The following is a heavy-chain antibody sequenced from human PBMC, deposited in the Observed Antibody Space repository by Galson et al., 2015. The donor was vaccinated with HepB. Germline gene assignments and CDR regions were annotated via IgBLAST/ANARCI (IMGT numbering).Heavy chain of an antibody. Sequence: SLRLPCAVSGFTVSNNYMSWVRQAPGKGLEWVSIIYSGGNTYHADSVKGRFTTSRDNSNNIVYLQMNRLRAEDTAVYYCARRGYVDYSPFDSGAQGPLATVS. D-gene: IGHD4-17*01. CDR1: GFTVSNNY. J-gene: IGHJ4*02. CDR3: ARRGYVDYSPFDS. V-gene: IGHV3-53*01. CDR2: IYSGGNT.